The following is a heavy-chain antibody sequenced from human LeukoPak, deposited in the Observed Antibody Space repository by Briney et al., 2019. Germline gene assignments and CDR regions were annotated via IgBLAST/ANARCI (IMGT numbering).Heavy chain of an antibody. D-gene: IGHD2/OR15-2a*01. CDR3: ASFYSGI. CDR2: INPNSGGT. CDR1: GYTFIGYY. V-gene: IGHV1-2*02. J-gene: IGHJ4*02. Sequence: ASVKDSCKASGYTFIGYYRNWVRQAPGQRLEWMGWINPNSGGTNYAQKFQGRVTMRRDTSISAAYIELSSLRSDDTAVYDCASFYSGIWGQGTLVTVSS.